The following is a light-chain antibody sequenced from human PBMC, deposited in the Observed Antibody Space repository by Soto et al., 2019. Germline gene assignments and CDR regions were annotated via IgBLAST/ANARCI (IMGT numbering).Light chain of an antibody. V-gene: IGKV1-17*03. CDR1: QGISKY. CDR2: AAS. J-gene: IGKJ5*01. Sequence: DIQMTQSPSAKSASVGYRVTITCRSSQGISKYLAWFQQKPGKVPKRLIYAASSLQSGVPARFSGSGSGAEFTLTISSLQPEDFGTYYCQQFNNYLSITFGQGTRLEIK. CDR3: QQFNNYLSIT.